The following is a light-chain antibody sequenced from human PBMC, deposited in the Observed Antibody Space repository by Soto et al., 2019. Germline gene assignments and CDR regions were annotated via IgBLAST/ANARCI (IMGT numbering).Light chain of an antibody. J-gene: IGKJ1*01. Sequence: DIQLAQYPASLSASVGDRVTISCRASQSIGRNLNWYQQKPGKAPTLLMFTSSNLQSGVPSRFSGSGSGTDFIFTISSLQPEDFATYYCQQSYSTPPTFGQGTKVDIK. CDR3: QQSYSTPPT. CDR2: TSS. CDR1: QSIGRN. V-gene: IGKV1-39*01.